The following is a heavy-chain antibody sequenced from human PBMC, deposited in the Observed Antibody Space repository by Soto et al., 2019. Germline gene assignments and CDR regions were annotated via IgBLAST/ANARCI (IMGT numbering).Heavy chain of an antibody. V-gene: IGHV3-30*18. CDR3: AKEDTSGRYSLDY. CDR2: ISYYGTNE. D-gene: IGHD1-26*01. CDR1: GYTFSGYG. J-gene: IGHJ4*02. Sequence: GGSLRLSCEASGYTFSGYGMHWVRQAPGKGLEWVAVISYYGTNEYYEDSVKGRFTISRDNSKNTLYLQMNSLRIEDTAVYFCAKEDTSGRYSLDYWGQGSQVTVSS.